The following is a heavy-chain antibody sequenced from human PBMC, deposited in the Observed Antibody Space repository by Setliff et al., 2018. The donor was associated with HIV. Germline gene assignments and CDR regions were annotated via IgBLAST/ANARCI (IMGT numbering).Heavy chain of an antibody. CDR3: ARDGVPGSAWGDYSYYYTIDV. CDR2: INPSGGRT. V-gene: IGHV1-46*01. CDR1: GGTFSSYT. D-gene: IGHD6-19*01. Sequence: ASVKVSCKASGGTFSSYTINWVRQAPGQGLEWMGLINPSGGRTSYAQKFQGRLTMTRDTSRSTVYMELSSLRSEDTAVYYCARDGVPGSAWGDYSYYYTIDVWGKGTTVTVSS. J-gene: IGHJ6*03.